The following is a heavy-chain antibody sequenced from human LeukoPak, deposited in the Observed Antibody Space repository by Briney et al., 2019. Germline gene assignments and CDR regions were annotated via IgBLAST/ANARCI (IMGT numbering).Heavy chain of an antibody. Sequence: GGSPRLSCAASGFTFSDYYMSWIRQAPGKGVEWVSYISSSTSYTNYADSVKDRFTISRENAKNSLYLQMNSLRAEDTAVYYCATSKRDYFDYWGQGTLVTVSS. V-gene: IGHV3-11*03. CDR3: ATSKRDYFDY. J-gene: IGHJ4*02. CDR1: GFTFSDYY. CDR2: ISSSTSYT.